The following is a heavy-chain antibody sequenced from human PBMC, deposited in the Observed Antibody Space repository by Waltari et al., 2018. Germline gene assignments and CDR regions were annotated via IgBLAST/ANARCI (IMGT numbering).Heavy chain of an antibody. CDR1: GFTFGTYS. CDR2: ISPDSSYI. Sequence: EVQLLESGGGLVTPGGSLRPSCEASGFTFGTYSLNWVRQAPGKGLEWVSSISPDSSYIYYAGSVKGRFTISRDNAKNSLYVQMSSLRAEDTAVYYCARVSGRLERYSDLDYWGQGTLVTVSS. J-gene: IGHJ4*02. CDR3: ARVSGRLERYSDLDY. D-gene: IGHD1-1*01. V-gene: IGHV3-21*01.